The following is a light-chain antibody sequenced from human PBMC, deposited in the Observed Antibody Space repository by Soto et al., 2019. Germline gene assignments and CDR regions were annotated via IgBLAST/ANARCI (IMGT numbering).Light chain of an antibody. CDR1: QSVSSN. Sequence: SPATLSVSPGERVALSCRASQSVSSNLAWYQQKPGQARRLLIFGASTGATGIPARFSGSGSGTEFTLTISSLQSEDFAVYYCQQYNKWPPITLRQGTRLEIK. J-gene: IGKJ5*01. V-gene: IGKV3-15*01. CDR2: GAS. CDR3: QQYNKWPPIT.